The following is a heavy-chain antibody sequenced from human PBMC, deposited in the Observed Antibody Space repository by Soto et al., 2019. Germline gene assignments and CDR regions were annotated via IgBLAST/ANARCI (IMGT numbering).Heavy chain of an antibody. CDR1: GGSISSYY. V-gene: IGHV4-59*01. J-gene: IGHJ1*01. CDR3: ARYSSSSFVYFQH. Sequence: QVQLQESGPGLVKPSETLSLTCTVSGGSISSYYWSWIRQPPGKGLEWIGYIYYSGSTNYNPSLQSRVTISVDTSKNQFSLKLSSVTAADTAVYYCARYSSSSFVYFQHWGQGTLVTVSS. CDR2: IYYSGST. D-gene: IGHD6-6*01.